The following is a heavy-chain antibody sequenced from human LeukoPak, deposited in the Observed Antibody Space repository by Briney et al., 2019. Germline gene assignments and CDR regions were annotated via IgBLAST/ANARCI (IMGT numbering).Heavy chain of an antibody. Sequence: ASVKVSRKASGGTFSSYAISWVRQAPGQGLEWMGRIIPILGIANYAQKFQGRVTITADKSTSTAYMELSSLRSEDTAVYYCARDLSQYCSGGSCYSVWFDPWGQGTLVTVSS. D-gene: IGHD2-15*01. CDR1: GGTFSSYA. V-gene: IGHV1-69*04. CDR3: ARDLSQYCSGGSCYSVWFDP. J-gene: IGHJ5*02. CDR2: IIPILGIA.